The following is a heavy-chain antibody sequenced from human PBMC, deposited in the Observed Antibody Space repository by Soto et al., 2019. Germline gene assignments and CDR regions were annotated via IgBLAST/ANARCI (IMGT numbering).Heavy chain of an antibody. D-gene: IGHD3-22*01. V-gene: IGHV1-2*04. CDR3: ARPSGYYPYYFDD. J-gene: IGHJ4*02. CDR2: INPNSGGT. CDR1: GYTFTNYY. Sequence: ASVNVSCKTSGYTFTNYYIHWVRQAPGQGLECMGWINPNSGGTNYAQKFQDWVTMTRDTSISTAYMELNRLRSDDTAVYYCARPSGYYPYYFDDWGQGSLVTVSS.